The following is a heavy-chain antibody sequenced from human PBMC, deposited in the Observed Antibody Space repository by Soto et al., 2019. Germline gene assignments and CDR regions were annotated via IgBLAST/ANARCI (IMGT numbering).Heavy chain of an antibody. CDR2: IKSKTDGGTT. Sequence: GGSLRLSCAASGFTFSNAWMNWVRQAPGKGLEWVGRIKSKTDGGTTDYAAPVKGRFTISRDDSKNTLYLQMNGLKTEDTAVYYCTTVPPRRRDGYNWAYYYYYGMDVWGQGTTVTVSS. J-gene: IGHJ6*02. CDR3: TTVPPRRRDGYNWAYYYYYGMDV. D-gene: IGHD5-12*01. V-gene: IGHV3-15*07. CDR1: GFTFSNAW.